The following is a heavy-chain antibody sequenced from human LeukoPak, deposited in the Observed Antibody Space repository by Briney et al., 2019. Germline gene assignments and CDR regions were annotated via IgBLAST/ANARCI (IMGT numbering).Heavy chain of an antibody. V-gene: IGHV1-18*01. CDR2: ISAYNGNT. Sequence: GASVKVSCKASGYTFTNYGISWVRQAPAQGLEWMGWISAYNGNTNYAQKLQDRVTMTTDTSTSTAYMEVRSLRSDDTAVYYCARGAYCGGDCYQRSLDYWGQGALVTVSS. D-gene: IGHD2-21*02. CDR3: ARGAYCGGDCYQRSLDY. J-gene: IGHJ4*02. CDR1: GYTFTNYG.